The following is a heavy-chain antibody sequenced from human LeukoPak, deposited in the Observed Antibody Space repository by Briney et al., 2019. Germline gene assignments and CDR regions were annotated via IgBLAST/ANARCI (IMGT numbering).Heavy chain of an antibody. D-gene: IGHD6-13*01. Sequence: SETLSLTCTVSGGSISNYCWSWIRQPPGKELEWIAYISHSGSTDYNPSLKSRATISVDTSKNQFSLRLSSVTAADTAVYFCARHSSIWYPFDKWGQGTPVTVSS. CDR3: ARHSSIWYPFDK. J-gene: IGHJ4*02. V-gene: IGHV4-59*01. CDR2: ISHSGST. CDR1: GGSISNYC.